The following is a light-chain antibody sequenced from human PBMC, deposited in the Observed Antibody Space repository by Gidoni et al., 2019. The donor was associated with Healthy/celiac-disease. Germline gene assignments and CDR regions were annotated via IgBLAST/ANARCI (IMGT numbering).Light chain of an antibody. Sequence: SNLLTQPPSVSVAPGKTARITCGGNNIGSKSVHWYQQKPGQAPVLVIYYDSDRPSGIPERFSGSNSGNTATLTISRVEAGDEADYYCQVWDSSSDHPGVVFGGGTKLTVL. CDR2: YDS. J-gene: IGLJ2*01. V-gene: IGLV3-21*04. CDR1: NIGSKS. CDR3: QVWDSSSDHPGVV.